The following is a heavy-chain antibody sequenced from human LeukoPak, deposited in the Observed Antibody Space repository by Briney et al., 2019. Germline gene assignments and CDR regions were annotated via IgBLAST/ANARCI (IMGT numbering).Heavy chain of an antibody. CDR1: GYTFTGYY. CDR3: ARTPWDIVVVPAAISHGMDV. J-gene: IGHJ6*02. Sequence: ASVKVSCKASGYTFTGYYMHWVRQAPGQGLEWMGWINPNSGNTGYAQKFQGRVTMTRNTSISTAYMELSSLRSEDTAVYYCARTPWDIVVVPAAISHGMDVWGQGTTVTVSS. D-gene: IGHD2-2*02. CDR2: INPNSGNT. V-gene: IGHV1-8*02.